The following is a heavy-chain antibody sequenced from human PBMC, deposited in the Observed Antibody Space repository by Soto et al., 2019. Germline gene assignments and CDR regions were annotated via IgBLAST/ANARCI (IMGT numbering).Heavy chain of an antibody. CDR2: INYNGGTT. CDR1: GCPFSNHA. V-gene: IGHV3-64D*06. D-gene: IGHD6-6*01. Sequence: XGSLKLSCSASGCPFSNHAMHWVRQAPGKGLEYVSAINYNGGTTYYVDSVKGRFTISRDNSKNTLYLQMSSLKVEDTAMYHCVTWGGIEARNLDHWGQGTLVTVSS. J-gene: IGHJ4*02. CDR3: VTWGGIEARNLDH.